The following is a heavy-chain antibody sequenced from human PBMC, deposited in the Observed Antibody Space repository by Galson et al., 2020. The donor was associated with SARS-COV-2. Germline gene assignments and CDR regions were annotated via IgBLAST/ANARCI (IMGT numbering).Heavy chain of an antibody. CDR2: IKQDGSEK. J-gene: IGHJ4*02. CDR1: GFTFSSYW. V-gene: IGHV3-7*05. CDR3: ARVTGYNYGRYFDY. D-gene: IGHD5-18*01. Sequence: TGGSLRLSCAASGFTFSSYWMTWVHQAPGKGLEWVANIKQDGSEKYYVDSVKGRFTISRDNAKNSLYLQMNSLRAGDTGVYYCARVTGYNYGRYFDYWGRGTLVTVSS.